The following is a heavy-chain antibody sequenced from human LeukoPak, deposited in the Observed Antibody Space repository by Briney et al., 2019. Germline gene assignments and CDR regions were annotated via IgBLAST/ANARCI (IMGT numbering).Heavy chain of an antibody. V-gene: IGHV1-69*05. CDR3: ARRASYAYVVDY. CDR1: GGTFSSYA. D-gene: IGHD5-18*01. Sequence: SVKVSCKASGGTFSSYAISWVRQAPGQGLEWMGGIIPIFGTANYAQKFQGRVTITTDESTSTAYMELSSLRSEDTAVYYCARRASYAYVVDYWGQGTLVTVSS. CDR2: IIPIFGTA. J-gene: IGHJ4*02.